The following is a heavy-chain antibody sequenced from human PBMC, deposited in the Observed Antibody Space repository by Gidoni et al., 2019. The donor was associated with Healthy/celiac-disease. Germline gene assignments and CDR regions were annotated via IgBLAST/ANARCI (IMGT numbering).Heavy chain of an antibody. CDR2: IYSGGST. V-gene: IGHV3-66*02. CDR1: GFTVSSNY. Sequence: EVQLVESGGGLVQPGGSLRLSWAASGFTVSSNYMSWVRQAPGKGLEWVAGIYSGGSTYYADSVKGRFTISRDNSKNTLYLQMNSLRAEDTAVYYCVGDYYLPWGQGTLVTVSS. J-gene: IGHJ5*02. CDR3: VGDYYLP. D-gene: IGHD3-22*01.